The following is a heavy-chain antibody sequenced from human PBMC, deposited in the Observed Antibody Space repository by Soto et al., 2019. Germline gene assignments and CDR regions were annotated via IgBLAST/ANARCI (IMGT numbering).Heavy chain of an antibody. CDR2: TYYRSKWYN. D-gene: IGHD6-13*01. V-gene: IGHV6-1*01. J-gene: IGHJ4*02. Sequence: SQTLSLTCAISADSVSSNSAAWNWTRQSPSRGLEWLGRTYYRSKWYNDYAVSVKSRITINPDTSKNQFSLQLTSVTPEDTAVYYCARDTGIFVYRPHEFDYWGQGTLVTVSS. CDR1: ADSVSSNSAA. CDR3: ARDTGIFVYRPHEFDY.